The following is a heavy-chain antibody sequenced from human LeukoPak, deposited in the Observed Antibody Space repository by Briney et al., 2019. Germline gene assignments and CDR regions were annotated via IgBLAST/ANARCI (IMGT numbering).Heavy chain of an antibody. CDR1: GGSVSSSTYY. D-gene: IGHD3-10*01. J-gene: IGHJ6*03. V-gene: IGHV4-39*07. Sequence: PSETLSLTCTVSGGSVSSSTYYWGWIRQPPGKELEWIGTIYYNGSTYYNPSLESRVTISAETSKNQVSLKVKSLTAADTAVYYCARGGRSRGSMSFYYMDVWGKGATVTVSS. CDR3: ARGGRSRGSMSFYYMDV. CDR2: IYYNGST.